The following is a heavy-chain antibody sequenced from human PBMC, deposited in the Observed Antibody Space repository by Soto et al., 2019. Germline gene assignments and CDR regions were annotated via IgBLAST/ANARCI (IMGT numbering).Heavy chain of an antibody. V-gene: IGHV1-3*01. CDR2: INAGNGNT. Sequence: QVPLVQSGAEVKKPGASVKVSCKASGYTFTSYAMHWVRQAPGQRLEWMGWINAGNGNTKYSQKFQGRVTITRDTSASTAYMELSSLRSEDTAVYYCARDGDSSGYYYGYWGQGTLVTVSS. CDR1: GYTFTSYA. D-gene: IGHD3-22*01. CDR3: ARDGDSSGYYYGY. J-gene: IGHJ4*02.